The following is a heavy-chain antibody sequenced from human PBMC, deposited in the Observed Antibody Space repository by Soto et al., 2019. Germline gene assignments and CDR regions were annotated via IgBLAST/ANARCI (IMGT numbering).Heavy chain of an antibody. V-gene: IGHV2-5*02. CDR3: AHRRYAGLSYYFDY. D-gene: IGHD2-2*01. Sequence: QITLKESGPTLVKPTQTLTLTCTFSGFSLSTSGVGVGWIRQPPGKALEWLALIYWDDDKRYNPSLKTRLTITKDTSKNQVVLTMTNMDPVDTATYYCAHRRYAGLSYYFDYWGQGALVTVSS. J-gene: IGHJ4*02. CDR2: IYWDDDK. CDR1: GFSLSTSGVG.